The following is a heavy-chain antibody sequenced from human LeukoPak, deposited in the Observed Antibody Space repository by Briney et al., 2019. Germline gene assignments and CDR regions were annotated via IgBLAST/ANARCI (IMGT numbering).Heavy chain of an antibody. V-gene: IGHV1-69*04. J-gene: IGHJ6*02. CDR2: IIPILGIA. CDR1: GGTFSSYA. CDR3: ARVSGAAAGMYYYYYGMDV. Sequence: ASVKVSCKASGGTFSSYAISWVRQAPGQGLEWMGRIIPILGIANYAQKFQGRVTITADKSTSTAYMELSSLRSEDMAVYYCARVSGAAAGMYYYYYGMDVWGQGTTVTVSS. D-gene: IGHD6-13*01.